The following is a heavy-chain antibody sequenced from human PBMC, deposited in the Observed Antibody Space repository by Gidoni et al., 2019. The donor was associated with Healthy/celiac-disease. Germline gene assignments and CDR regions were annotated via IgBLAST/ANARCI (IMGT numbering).Heavy chain of an antibody. J-gene: IGHJ4*02. CDR3: TTPIVGATTADY. CDR1: GFTFSGSA. Sequence: EVQLVESGGGLVQPGGSLKLSCAASGFTFSGSAMHWVRQASGKGLEWFGRIRSKANSYATAYAASVKGRFTISRDDSKNTAYLQMNSLKTEDTAVYYCTTPIVGATTADYWGQGTLVTVSS. CDR2: IRSKANSYAT. D-gene: IGHD1-26*01. V-gene: IGHV3-73*02.